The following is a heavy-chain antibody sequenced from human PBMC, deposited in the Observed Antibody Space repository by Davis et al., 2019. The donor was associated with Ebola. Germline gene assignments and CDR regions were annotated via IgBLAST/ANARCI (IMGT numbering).Heavy chain of an antibody. Sequence: ASVTVSCKASGYTFTGSYMHWVRQAPGQALEWMGWINPNSGDTNYAQKFQGRVTMTRDTSISTAYMELSRLRSDDTAVYYCARDRAGTANRDVWGKGTTVTVSS. CDR3: ARDRAGTANRDV. V-gene: IGHV1-2*02. D-gene: IGHD1-7*01. CDR2: INPNSGDT. CDR1: GYTFTGSY. J-gene: IGHJ6*03.